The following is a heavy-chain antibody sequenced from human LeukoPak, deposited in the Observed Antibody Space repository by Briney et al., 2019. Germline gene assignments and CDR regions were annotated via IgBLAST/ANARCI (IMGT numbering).Heavy chain of an antibody. J-gene: IGHJ5*02. CDR1: GVSISGGGYY. CDR3: AREGCSSTSCYFDP. D-gene: IGHD2-2*01. CDR2: IYYSGST. Sequence: SQTLSLTCTVSGVSISGGGYYWSWIRQHPGKGLEWIGYIYYSGSTYYNPSLKSRVTISIDPSKNQFSLKLSSVTAADTAVYYCAREGCSSTSCYFDPWGQGTLVTVSS. V-gene: IGHV4-31*03.